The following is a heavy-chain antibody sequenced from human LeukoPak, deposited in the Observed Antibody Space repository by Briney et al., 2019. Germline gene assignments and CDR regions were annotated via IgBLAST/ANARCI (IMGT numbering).Heavy chain of an antibody. CDR1: GGSISSYY. D-gene: IGHD6-19*01. V-gene: IGHV4-59*01. CDR3: ARVQWNKTYYFDY. J-gene: IGHJ4*02. CDR2: IYYSGST. Sequence: ASETLSLTCTASGGSISSYYWSWIRQPPGKGLEWIGYIYYSGSTNYNPSLKSRVTISVDTSKNQFSLKLSCVTAADTAVYYCARVQWNKTYYFDYWGQGTLVTVSS.